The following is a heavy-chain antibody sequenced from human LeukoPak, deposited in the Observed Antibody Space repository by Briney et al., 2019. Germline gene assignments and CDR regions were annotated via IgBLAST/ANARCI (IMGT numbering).Heavy chain of an antibody. D-gene: IGHD3-22*01. CDR3: AKERDSSGYSRGDWFDP. CDR2: ISGSGGST. Sequence: GGSLRLSCAASGFTFSSYAMSWLRQAPGKGLEWVSAISGSGGSTYYADSVKGRFTISRDNPKNTLYLQMNSLRAEDTAVYYCAKERDSSGYSRGDWFDPWGQGTLVTVSS. V-gene: IGHV3-23*01. J-gene: IGHJ5*02. CDR1: GFTFSSYA.